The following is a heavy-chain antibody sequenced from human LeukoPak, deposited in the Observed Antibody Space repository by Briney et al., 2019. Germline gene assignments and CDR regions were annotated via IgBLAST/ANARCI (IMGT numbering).Heavy chain of an antibody. J-gene: IGHJ4*02. CDR2: IKSKTDGGTT. D-gene: IGHD6-19*01. CDR1: GFTFSNAW. CDR3: TTYSSGWT. Sequence: GGSLRLSCAASGFTFSNAWMSWVRQAPGKGLEWVVRIKSKTDGGTTDYAAPVKGRFTISRDDSKNTLYLQMNSLKTEDTAVYYCTTYSSGWTWGQGTLVTVSS. V-gene: IGHV3-15*01.